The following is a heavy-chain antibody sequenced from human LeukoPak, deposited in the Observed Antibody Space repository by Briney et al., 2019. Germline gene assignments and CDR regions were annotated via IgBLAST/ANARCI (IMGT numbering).Heavy chain of an antibody. D-gene: IGHD3-16*01. CDR3: ARAQRWGGPYFDY. CDR2: MNPNSGNT. V-gene: IGHV1-8*01. J-gene: IGHJ4*02. CDR1: GYTFTTYD. Sequence: ASVKVSCKASGYTFTTYDINWVRQATGQGLEWMGWMNPNSGNTGYAQKLQGRVTMTTDTSTSTAYMELRSLRSDDTAVYYCARAQRWGGPYFDYWGQGTLVTVSS.